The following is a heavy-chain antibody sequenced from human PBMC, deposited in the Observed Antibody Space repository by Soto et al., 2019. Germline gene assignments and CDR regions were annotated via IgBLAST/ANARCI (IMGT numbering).Heavy chain of an antibody. CDR3: AKERSPYQLLLYYFDY. CDR2: ISYDGSNK. Sequence: GGSLRLSCAASGFTFSSYGMHWVRQAPGKGLERVAVISYDGSNKYYADSVKGRFTISRDNSKNTLYLQMNSLRAEDTAVYYCAKERSPYQLLLYYFDYWGQGTLVTVSS. J-gene: IGHJ4*02. CDR1: GFTFSSYG. V-gene: IGHV3-30*18. D-gene: IGHD2-2*01.